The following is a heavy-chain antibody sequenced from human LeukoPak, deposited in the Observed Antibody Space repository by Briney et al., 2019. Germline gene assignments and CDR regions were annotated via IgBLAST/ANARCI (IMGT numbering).Heavy chain of an antibody. V-gene: IGHV1-8*03. CDR1: GYTFTSYD. CDR2: MNPNSGNT. J-gene: IGHJ6*03. Sequence: RASVKVSCKASGYTFTSYDINWVRQATGQGLEWMGWMNPNSGNTGYAQKFQGRVTITRNTSISTAYMELSSLRSEDTAVYYCARGPGSGWYGGYYYYMDVWGKGTTVTVSS. D-gene: IGHD6-19*01. CDR3: ARGPGSGWYGGYYYYMDV.